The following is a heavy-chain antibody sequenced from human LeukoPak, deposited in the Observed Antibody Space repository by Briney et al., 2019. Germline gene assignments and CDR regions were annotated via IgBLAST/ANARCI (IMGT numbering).Heavy chain of an antibody. D-gene: IGHD6-19*01. V-gene: IGHV4-59*01. J-gene: IGHJ4*02. CDR1: GGSISSDY. Sequence: SETLSLTCTVSGGSISSDYWGWIRQPPGKGLEWIGYIYHSGSTNYNPSLKSRVTVSVDTSKNQFSLKLNSVTAADTAVYYCARSLSSAWYAYDYWGQGTLVTVSS. CDR2: IYHSGST. CDR3: ARSLSSAWYAYDY.